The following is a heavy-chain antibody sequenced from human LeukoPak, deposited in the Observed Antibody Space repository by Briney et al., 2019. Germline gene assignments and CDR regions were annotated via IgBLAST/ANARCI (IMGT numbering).Heavy chain of an antibody. V-gene: IGHV4-34*01. J-gene: IGHJ4*02. CDR1: GGSFSGYY. CDR3: ARGQGTVTTH. D-gene: IGHD4-17*01. CDR2: INHSGSA. Sequence: SETLSLTCAVSGGSFSGYYWTWIRQPPGKGLEWIGEINHSGSANYNPSLKSRATISLDTSKNQFSLKLSSVTAADTAVYYCARGQGTVTTHWGQGTLVTVSS.